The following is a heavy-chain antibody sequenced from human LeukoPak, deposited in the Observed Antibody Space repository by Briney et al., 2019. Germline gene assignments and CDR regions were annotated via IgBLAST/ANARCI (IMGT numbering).Heavy chain of an antibody. Sequence: GGSLRLSCAASGFTFSSYGMHWVRQAPGKGLEWVAFIWYDGSNKYYADSVKGRFTISRDNSKNTLYLQMDSLRAEDTAVYYCAKALIAAAGTSYWGQGTLVTVSS. CDR3: AKALIAAAGTSY. V-gene: IGHV3-30*02. D-gene: IGHD6-13*01. CDR1: GFTFSSYG. CDR2: IWYDGSNK. J-gene: IGHJ4*02.